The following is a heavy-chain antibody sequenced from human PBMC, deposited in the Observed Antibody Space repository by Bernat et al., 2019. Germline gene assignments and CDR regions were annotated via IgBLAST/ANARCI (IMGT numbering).Heavy chain of an antibody. V-gene: IGHV1-18*01. CDR3: ARGKRGCCSGGSCSKVWFDP. CDR1: GYTFTSYG. J-gene: IGHJ5*02. D-gene: IGHD2-15*01. CDR2: ISAYNGNT. Sequence: QVQLVQSGAEVKKPGASVKVSCKASGYTFTSYGISWVRQAPGQGLEWMGWISAYNGNTNYAQKLQGRVTMTTDTSTSTAYMELRSLRSDDPAGYYCARGKRGCCSGGSCSKVWFDPWGQGTLSPSP.